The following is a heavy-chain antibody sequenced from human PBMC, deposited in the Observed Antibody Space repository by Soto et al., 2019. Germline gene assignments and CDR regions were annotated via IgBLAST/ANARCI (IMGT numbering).Heavy chain of an antibody. D-gene: IGHD2-21*01. J-gene: IGHJ4*02. Sequence: QVQLVESGGGVVQPGRSLRLSCAASGFTFSSYSMNWVRQAPGKGLEWVAAMSYDGNSKYFADSVKGRFTISRDNSKNTLSLQMNSLGAEDSAVYYCARGRTVRDHDDLDLWGQGTLVTVSS. CDR3: ARGRTVRDHDDLDL. V-gene: IGHV3-30-3*01. CDR1: GFTFSSYS. CDR2: MSYDGNSK.